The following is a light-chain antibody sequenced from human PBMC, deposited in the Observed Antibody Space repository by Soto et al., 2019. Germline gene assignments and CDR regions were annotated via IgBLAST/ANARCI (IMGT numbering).Light chain of an antibody. CDR3: SSYTGSGTNTVV. Sequence: QSVLTQPASVSGSPGQSITISCTGTSSDIGGYNYVSWFQQHPAKAPKLMIFEVSNRPSGISNRFSGSKSGNTASLTISGLQAEDEADDYCSSYTGSGTNTVVFGGGTKLTVL. CDR1: SSDIGGYNY. V-gene: IGLV2-14*01. J-gene: IGLJ2*01. CDR2: EVS.